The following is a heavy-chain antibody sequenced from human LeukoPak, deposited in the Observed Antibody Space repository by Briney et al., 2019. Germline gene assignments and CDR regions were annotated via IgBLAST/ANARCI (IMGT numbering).Heavy chain of an antibody. J-gene: IGHJ4*02. CDR3: ARDRRIQLWDYYFDY. CDR1: GFTFSSYS. CDR2: ISSSSSYI. Sequence: PGGSLRLSCAASGFTFSSYSMNWVRQAPGKGLERVSSISSSSSYIYYADSVKGRFTISRDNAKNSLYLQMNSLRAEDTTVYYCARDRRIQLWDYYFDYWGQGTLVTVSS. D-gene: IGHD5-18*01. V-gene: IGHV3-21*01.